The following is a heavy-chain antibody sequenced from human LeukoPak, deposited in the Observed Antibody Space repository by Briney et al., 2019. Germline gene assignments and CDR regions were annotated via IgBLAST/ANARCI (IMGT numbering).Heavy chain of an antibody. D-gene: IGHD4-17*01. Sequence: GGSLRLSCAASGFTFKGYWMSWVRQAPGKGLEWVSYISSSGSTIYYADSAKGRFTISRDNAKNSLYLQMNSLRAEDTAVYYCARRGDYGDYWGQGTLVTVSS. CDR3: ARRGDYGDY. CDR1: GFTFKGYW. J-gene: IGHJ4*02. V-gene: IGHV3-11*04. CDR2: ISSSGSTI.